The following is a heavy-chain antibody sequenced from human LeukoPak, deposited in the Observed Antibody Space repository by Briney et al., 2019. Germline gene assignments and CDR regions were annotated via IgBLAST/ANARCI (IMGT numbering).Heavy chain of an antibody. CDR1: GFTFSSYA. CDR2: INGSGGST. CDR3: AKYGSGWYGIDY. V-gene: IGHV3-23*01. Sequence: PGGSLRLSCAASGFTFSSYAMSWVRQAPGKGLEWVSAINGSGGSTYYADSVKGRFTISRDNSKNTLYLQMNSLRAEDTAVYYCAKYGSGWYGIDYWGQGTLVTVSS. D-gene: IGHD6-19*01. J-gene: IGHJ4*02.